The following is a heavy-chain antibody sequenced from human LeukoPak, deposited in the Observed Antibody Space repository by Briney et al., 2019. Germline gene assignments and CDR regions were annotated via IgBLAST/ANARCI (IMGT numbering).Heavy chain of an antibody. CDR3: ARVSFDY. Sequence: GGSLRLSCAASGFTFSSYWMSWVRQAPGKGLEWVSYISSSSTIYHADSVKGRFTISRDNAKNSLYLQMNSLRAEDTAVYYCARVSFDYWGQGTLVTVSS. J-gene: IGHJ4*02. CDR2: ISSSSTI. V-gene: IGHV3-48*01. CDR1: GFTFSSYW.